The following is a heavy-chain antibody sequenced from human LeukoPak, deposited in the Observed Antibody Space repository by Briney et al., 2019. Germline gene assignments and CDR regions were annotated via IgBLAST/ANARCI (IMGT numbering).Heavy chain of an antibody. V-gene: IGHV3-11*01. CDR3: ASGRGYSYGYVRNCFDP. Sequence: PGGSLRLSCAGSGFTFSDYYMSWIRQAPGKGLERVFYISSSGRTIYYADSVKGRLTISRDNAKNSLYLQMNRLRAEDTAVYFCASGRGYSYGYVRNCFDPWGQGTLVTVTS. CDR2: ISSSGRTI. D-gene: IGHD5-18*01. J-gene: IGHJ5*02. CDR1: GFTFSDYY.